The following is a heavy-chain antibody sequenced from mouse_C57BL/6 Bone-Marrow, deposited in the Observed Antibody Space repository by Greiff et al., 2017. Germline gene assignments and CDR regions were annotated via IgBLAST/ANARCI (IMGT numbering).Heavy chain of an antibody. D-gene: IGHD2-3*01. Sequence: EVQLQQSGTVLARPGASVKMSCKTSGYTFTSYWMHWVKQRPGQGLEWIGAIYPGNSDTSYNQKFKGKAKLTAVTSASTAYMELSSLTNEDSAVYYCTGWLLHYAMDYWGQGTSVTVSS. CDR3: TGWLLHYAMDY. CDR1: GYTFTSYW. J-gene: IGHJ4*01. CDR2: IYPGNSDT. V-gene: IGHV1-5*01.